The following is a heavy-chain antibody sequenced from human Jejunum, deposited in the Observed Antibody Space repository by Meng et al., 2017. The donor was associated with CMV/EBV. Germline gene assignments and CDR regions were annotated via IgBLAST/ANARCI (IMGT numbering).Heavy chain of an antibody. CDR1: GLTFSTFW. Sequence: LTCASSGLTFSTFWMSWFRQAPGKGLEWVAHIKQDGPEKYYLDSVKGRFTISRDNTENSLFLQMNTLRAEDTAVYYCATTSSSSYWGQGALVTVSS. CDR3: ATTSSSSY. V-gene: IGHV3-7*01. J-gene: IGHJ4*02. CDR2: IKQDGPEK. D-gene: IGHD6-6*01.